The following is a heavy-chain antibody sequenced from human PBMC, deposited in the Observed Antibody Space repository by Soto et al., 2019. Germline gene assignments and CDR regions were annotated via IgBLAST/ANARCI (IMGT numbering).Heavy chain of an antibody. CDR3: AKDRGKALYYYYGMDV. Sequence: GGSLRLSCAASGFTFSSYGMHWVRQAPGKGLEWVAVISYDGSNKYYADSVKGRSTISRDNSKNTLYLQMNSLRAEDTAVYYCAKDRGKALYYYYGMDVWGQGTTVTVSS. V-gene: IGHV3-30*18. J-gene: IGHJ6*02. CDR2: ISYDGSNK. CDR1: GFTFSSYG.